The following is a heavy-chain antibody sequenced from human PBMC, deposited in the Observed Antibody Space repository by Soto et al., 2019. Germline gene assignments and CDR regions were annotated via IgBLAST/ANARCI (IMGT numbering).Heavy chain of an antibody. CDR1: GYTFTSYD. CDR3: ERQVHPGYYSD. Sequence: ASVKVSCKASGYTFTSYDINWVRQAPGQGLEWVGWINPTSEYTAHAQKFQGRVTLTREISTATAYMELSSLTSEDTAVYLCERQVHPGYYSDWGPGTQVTVSS. D-gene: IGHD4-4*01. V-gene: IGHV1-8*01. CDR2: INPTSEYT. J-gene: IGHJ4*02.